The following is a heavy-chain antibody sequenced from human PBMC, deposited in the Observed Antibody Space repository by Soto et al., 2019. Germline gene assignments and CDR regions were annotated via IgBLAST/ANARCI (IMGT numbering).Heavy chain of an antibody. D-gene: IGHD3-22*01. Sequence: QVQLVQSGDEVKKPGASVKDSCKASGYTFTSYAMHWVRQAPGQWLEWMGWINAGNGNTKYSQKFQGRVTITRDTSASTAYMELSSLRSEDTAVYYCARGEYYDIHDYWGQGTLVTVSS. CDR1: GYTFTSYA. CDR2: INAGNGNT. J-gene: IGHJ4*02. CDR3: ARGEYYDIHDY. V-gene: IGHV1-3*01.